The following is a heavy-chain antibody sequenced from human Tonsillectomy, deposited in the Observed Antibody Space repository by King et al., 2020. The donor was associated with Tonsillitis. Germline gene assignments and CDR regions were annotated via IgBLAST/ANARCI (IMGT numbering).Heavy chain of an antibody. Sequence: VQLVESGAEVKKPGASVKVSCTASGYTFTSYYMHWVRQAPGQGLEWMGIINPSGGSTSYAQKFQGRVTMTRDTSTSTVYMELSSLRSEDTAVYYCARDPNWNDGAFDIWGQGTMVTVSS. CDR2: INPSGGST. V-gene: IGHV1-46*01. CDR3: ARDPNWNDGAFDI. D-gene: IGHD1-1*01. CDR1: GYTFTSYY. J-gene: IGHJ3*02.